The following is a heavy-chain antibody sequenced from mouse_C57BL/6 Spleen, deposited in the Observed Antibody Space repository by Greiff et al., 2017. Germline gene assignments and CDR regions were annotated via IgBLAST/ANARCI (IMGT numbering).Heavy chain of an antibody. Sequence: EVQRVESGEGLVKPGGSLKLSCAASGFTFSSYAMSWVRQTPEKRLEWVAYISSGGDYIYYADTVKGRFTISRDNARNTLYLQMSSLKSEDTAMYYCTRAHYGSPPLDYWGQGTTLTVSS. CDR2: ISSGGDYI. V-gene: IGHV5-9-1*02. CDR3: TRAHYGSPPLDY. CDR1: GFTFSSYA. J-gene: IGHJ2*01. D-gene: IGHD1-1*01.